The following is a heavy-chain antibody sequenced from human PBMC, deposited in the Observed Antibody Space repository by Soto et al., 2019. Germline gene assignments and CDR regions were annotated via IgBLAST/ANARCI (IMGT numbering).Heavy chain of an antibody. J-gene: IGHJ5*02. CDR1: GDIFTNFD. D-gene: IGHD5-18*01. Sequence: QVQLVQPGAEVRKPGASVKVSCKASGDIFTNFDFNWVRQATGQGLEWIGWMRANSGDTGHDQKFQGRVSMTRDTSMSTAYMELSSLRAEDTAVYYCAIYIYGQGFKAWGQGTLVFVSS. CDR3: AIYIYGQGFKA. CDR2: MRANSGDT. V-gene: IGHV1-8*01.